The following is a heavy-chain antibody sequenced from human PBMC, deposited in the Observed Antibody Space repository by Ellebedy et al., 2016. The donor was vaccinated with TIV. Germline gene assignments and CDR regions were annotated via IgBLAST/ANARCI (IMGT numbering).Heavy chain of an antibody. CDR2: ISFSGDT. J-gene: IGHJ5*02. D-gene: IGHD6-19*01. CDR1: GGSVSTTTYY. CDR3: ARLSSGWYGWFDP. V-gene: IGHV4-39*01. Sequence: SETLSLXXSVSGGSVSTTTYYWVWVSQPPGKGLEWIGSISFSGDTSYNPSLESRVTLSVDTSKNQFSLMVTSMTAADTAVYYCARLSSGWYGWFDPWGQGTLVTVSS.